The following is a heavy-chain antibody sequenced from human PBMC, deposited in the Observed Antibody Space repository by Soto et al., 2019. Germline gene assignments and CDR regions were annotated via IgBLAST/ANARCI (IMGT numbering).Heavy chain of an antibody. D-gene: IGHD6-13*01. CDR1: GGSFSGYF. V-gene: IGHV4-34*01. CDR2: INHSGST. Sequence: PSETLSLTCAVYGGSFSGYFWNWVRQPPGKGLEWIGEINHSGSTKYNPSLKSRVTLSVDTSKNQFSLRVFSVTAADTAVYYCTRGLSAAGKVRGYFYGMDVWGQGTTVTVSS. CDR3: TRGLSAAGKVRGYFYGMDV. J-gene: IGHJ6*02.